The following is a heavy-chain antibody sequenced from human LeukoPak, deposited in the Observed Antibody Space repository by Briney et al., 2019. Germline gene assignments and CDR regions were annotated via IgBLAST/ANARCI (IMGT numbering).Heavy chain of an antibody. J-gene: IGHJ6*03. D-gene: IGHD2-2*01. Sequence: PGGSLRLSCAASGFTFSSYGMHWVRQAPGKGLEWVAFIRYDGSNKYYADSVKGRFTISRDNSKNTLYLQMNSLRAEDTAVDYCAKCERVPAAYYYYYYMDVWGKGTTVTVSS. CDR3: AKCERVPAAYYYYYYMDV. CDR1: GFTFSSYG. V-gene: IGHV3-30*02. CDR2: IRYDGSNK.